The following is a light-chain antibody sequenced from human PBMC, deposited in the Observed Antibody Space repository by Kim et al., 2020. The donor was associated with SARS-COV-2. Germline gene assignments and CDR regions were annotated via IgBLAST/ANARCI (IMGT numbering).Light chain of an antibody. CDR2: EVS. V-gene: IGLV2-8*01. CDR1: SSDVGGYNY. CDR3: SSHAGSNLVV. J-gene: IGLJ3*02. Sequence: QSALTQPPSASGSPGQSVAISCTGTSSDVGGYNYVSWYQQHPGKAPKLMIYEVSKRPSGVPDRFSGSKSGNTASLTVSGVQAEDEADYYCSSHAGSNLVVFGGGTQLTVL.